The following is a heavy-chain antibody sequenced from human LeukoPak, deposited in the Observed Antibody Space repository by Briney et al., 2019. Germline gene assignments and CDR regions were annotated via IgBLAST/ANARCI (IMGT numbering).Heavy chain of an antibody. D-gene: IGHD3-16*01. V-gene: IGHV4-4*02. CDR2: INHSGST. J-gene: IGHJ1*01. CDR3: ARHGGEQHLGEYFQH. Sequence: SETLSLTCAVSGGSISSSNWWSWVRQPPGKGLEWMGEINHSGSTNYNPSLKSRVTISVDTSKNQFSLKLSSVTAADTAVYYCARHGGEQHLGEYFQHWGQGTLVTVSS. CDR1: GGSISSSNW.